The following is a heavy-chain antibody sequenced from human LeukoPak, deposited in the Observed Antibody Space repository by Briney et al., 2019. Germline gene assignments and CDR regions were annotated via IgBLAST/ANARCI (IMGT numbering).Heavy chain of an antibody. D-gene: IGHD3-10*01. CDR3: ARIRYGSNIYRYYYMDV. J-gene: IGHJ6*03. CDR2: IYYSGST. CDR1: GGSISSSY. Sequence: PSETLSLTCTVSGGSISSSYWSWTRQPPGKGLEWIGYIYYSGSTNYNPSLKSRVTISVDTSKNQFSLKVTSVTAADTAVYYCARIRYGSNIYRYYYMDVWGKGTTVIVSS. V-gene: IGHV4-59*01.